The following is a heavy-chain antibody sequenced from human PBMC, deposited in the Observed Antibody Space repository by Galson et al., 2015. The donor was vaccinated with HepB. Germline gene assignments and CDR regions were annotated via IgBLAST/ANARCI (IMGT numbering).Heavy chain of an antibody. J-gene: IGHJ4*02. CDR3: AGPLRFLVPHDY. CDR2: ISSSSNTI. D-gene: IGHD3-3*01. V-gene: IGHV3-48*04. Sequence: SLRLSCAASGLTFSDYSMNWVRQAPGKGLGWVAYISSSSNTIYYEDSVKGRFTISRDNAKKSLYLQMNTLRAEDTAVYCCAGPLRFLVPHDYWGQGTLVTVSS. CDR1: GLTFSDYS.